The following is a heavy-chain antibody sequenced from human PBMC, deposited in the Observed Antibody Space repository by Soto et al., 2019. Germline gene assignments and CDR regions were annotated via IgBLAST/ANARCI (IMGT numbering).Heavy chain of an antibody. CDR1: GGPITTGNYY. D-gene: IGHD5-12*01. CDR2: IHYTGKT. Sequence: QLQLQESGPGLVKPSETLSLTCTVSGGPITTGNYYWSWIRQPPGKGLEWIGTIHYTGKTYYNPSLKSRDTKSVDTSKIQFSLRLTSVTAADTALYYWVRLGYSTARVTWFDPWGQGTLVAVSS. V-gene: IGHV4-39*01. CDR3: VRLGYSTARVTWFDP. J-gene: IGHJ5*02.